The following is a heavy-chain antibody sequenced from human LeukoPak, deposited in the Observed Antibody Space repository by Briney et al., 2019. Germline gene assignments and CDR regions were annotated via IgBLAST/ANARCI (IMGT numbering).Heavy chain of an antibody. J-gene: IGHJ4*02. CDR3: ARAPERTVISYFDY. CDR1: GYTFTSYG. D-gene: IGHD3-22*01. Sequence: GASVKVSCKASGYTFTSYGISWVRQAPGQRLEWMGWISAYNGNTNYAQKLQGRVTLTTDTSTSTAYMELRSLRSEDTAVYYCARAPERTVISYFDYWGQGTLVTVSS. V-gene: IGHV1-18*01. CDR2: ISAYNGNT.